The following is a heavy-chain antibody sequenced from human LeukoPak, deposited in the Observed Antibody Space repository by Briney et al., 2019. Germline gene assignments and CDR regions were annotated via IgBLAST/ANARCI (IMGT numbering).Heavy chain of an antibody. CDR2: ISSSSSYI. CDR3: ARGYDSNGYSLDY. D-gene: IGHD3-22*01. J-gene: IGHJ4*02. Sequence: GGSLRLSCAASGFTFSSYSMNWVRQAPGKGLEWVSSISSSSSYIYYADSVKGRFTISRDNAKNSLYLQMNSLRAEDTAVYYCARGYDSNGYSLDYWAREPWSPSPQ. CDR1: GFTFSSYS. V-gene: IGHV3-21*01.